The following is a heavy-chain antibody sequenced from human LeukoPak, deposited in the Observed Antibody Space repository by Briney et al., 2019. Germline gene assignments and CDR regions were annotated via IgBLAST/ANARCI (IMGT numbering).Heavy chain of an antibody. V-gene: IGHV4-34*01. D-gene: IGHD5-24*01. CDR2: INHSGST. CDR1: GGSFSSYY. J-gene: IGHJ2*01. CDR3: ARRGRRDGYNRGAFYFDL. Sequence: SETLSLTCAVYGGSFSSYYWSWIRQPPGKGLEWIGEINHSGSTNYNPSLKSRVTISVDTSKDQFSLKLSSVTAADTAVYYCARRGRRDGYNRGAFYFDLWGRGTLVTVSS.